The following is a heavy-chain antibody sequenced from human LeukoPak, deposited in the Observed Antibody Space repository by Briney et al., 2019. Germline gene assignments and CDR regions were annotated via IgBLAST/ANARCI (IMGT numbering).Heavy chain of an antibody. D-gene: IGHD2-2*01. CDR2: IYYSGST. J-gene: IGHJ4*02. CDR1: GGSISSSSYY. CDR3: ATIPCSSTSCYYRY. Sequence: PSETLSLTCTASGGSISSSSYYWGWIRQPPGKGLEWIGSIYYSGSTYYNPSLKSRVTISVDTSKNQFSLKLSSVTAADTAVYYCATIPCSSTSCYYRYWGQGTLVTVSS. V-gene: IGHV4-39*01.